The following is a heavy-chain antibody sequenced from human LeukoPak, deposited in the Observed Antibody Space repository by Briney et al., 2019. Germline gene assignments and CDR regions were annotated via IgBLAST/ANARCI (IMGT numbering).Heavy chain of an antibody. CDR1: GFTFSSYW. V-gene: IGHV3-7*04. D-gene: IGHD3-22*01. Sequence: GGSLRLSCAASGFTFSSYWMSWVRQAPGKGLEWVANIKQDGSEKYYVDSVKGRFTISRDNAKNSLYLQMNSLRAEDTAVYYCARGLYYYDSSGYREDAFDIWGQETVVTVSS. CDR2: IKQDGSEK. CDR3: ARGLYYYDSSGYREDAFDI. J-gene: IGHJ3*02.